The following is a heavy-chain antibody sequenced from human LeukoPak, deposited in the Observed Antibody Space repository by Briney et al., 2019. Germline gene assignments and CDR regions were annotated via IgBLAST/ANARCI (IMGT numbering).Heavy chain of an antibody. D-gene: IGHD1-26*01. CDR3: VVHSVSSCY. J-gene: IGHJ4*02. CDR1: GFTFSSYE. V-gene: IGHV3-48*03. CDR2: ISSSDTTI. Sequence: GGSLRLSCVASGFTFSSYEMNWVRQAPGKGLEWISYISSSDTTIYYADSVKGRFTISRDNAKTSLSLQMNSLRAEDTAVYYCVVHSVSSCYWGQGTLVIVSS.